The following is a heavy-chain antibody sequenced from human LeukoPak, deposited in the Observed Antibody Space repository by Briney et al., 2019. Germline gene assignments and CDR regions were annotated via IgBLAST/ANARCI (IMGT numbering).Heavy chain of an antibody. V-gene: IGHV4-61*02. Sequence: SETLSLACTVSGGSISSSSYYWSWIRQPAGKGLEWIGRIYTSGSTNYNPSLKSRVTMSVDTSKNQFSLKLSSVTAADTAVYYCARAPGLRPTSFDYWGQGTLVTVSS. J-gene: IGHJ4*02. CDR3: ARAPGLRPTSFDY. CDR2: IYTSGST. CDR1: GGSISSSSYY. D-gene: IGHD5-12*01.